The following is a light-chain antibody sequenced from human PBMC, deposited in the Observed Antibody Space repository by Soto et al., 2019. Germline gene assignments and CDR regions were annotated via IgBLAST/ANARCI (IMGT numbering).Light chain of an antibody. CDR2: QTS. CDR3: HQRQSWPRK. CDR1: QSLSSN. Sequence: ETVLTQSPGTLSFSPGEGVTLSFWASQSLSSNLAWYQQKPGQAPRLLIYQTSIRAAGIPARFSASGSGTDFTLTISDVQPEDFALYYCHQRQSWPRKFGQGTKVDIK. V-gene: IGKV3-11*01. J-gene: IGKJ1*01.